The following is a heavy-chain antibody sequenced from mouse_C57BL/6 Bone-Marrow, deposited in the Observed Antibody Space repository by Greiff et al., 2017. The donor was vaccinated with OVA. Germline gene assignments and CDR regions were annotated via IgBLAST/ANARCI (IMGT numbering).Heavy chain of an antibody. CDR1: GYTFTSYG. D-gene: IGHD3-2*02. CDR3: ASPKTAQATEVAY. Sequence: QVHVKQSGAELARPGASVKLSCQASGYTFTSYGISWVKQRTGQGLEWIGEIYPRSGNTYYNEKFKGKATLTADTSSSTAYMELRSLTSEDSAVYFGASPKTAQATEVAYWGQGTRVTVSA. J-gene: IGHJ3*01. V-gene: IGHV1-81*01. CDR2: IYPRSGNT.